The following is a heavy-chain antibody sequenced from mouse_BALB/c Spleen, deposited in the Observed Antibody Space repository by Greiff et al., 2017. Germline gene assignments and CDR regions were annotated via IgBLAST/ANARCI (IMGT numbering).Heavy chain of an antibody. D-gene: IGHD2-14*01. CDR2: ISYSGST. J-gene: IGHJ4*01. Sequence: EVQLQESGPSLVKPSQTLSLTCSVTGDSITSGYWNWFRKCPGNKLEYMGYISYSGSTYYNPSLISRISITRDTSKNQYYLQLNSVTTEDTATYYCARYFYRDDDYAMDYWGQGTSVTVSS. CDR1: GDSITSGY. V-gene: IGHV3-8*02. CDR3: ARYFYRDDDYAMDY.